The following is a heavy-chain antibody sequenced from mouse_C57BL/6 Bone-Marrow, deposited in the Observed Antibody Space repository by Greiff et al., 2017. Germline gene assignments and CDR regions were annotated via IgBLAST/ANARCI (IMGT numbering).Heavy chain of an antibody. CDR2: IWTGGGT. Sequence: VQLVESGPGLVAPSQSLSITCTVSGFSLTSYAISWVRQPPGKGLEWLGVIWTGGGTNYTSALKSRLSISKDNSKSQVFLKMNSLQTDDTARYYCARTPYYKGYYAMDYWGQGTSVTVSS. CDR3: ARTPYYKGYYAMDY. D-gene: IGHD2-12*01. V-gene: IGHV2-9-1*01. J-gene: IGHJ4*01. CDR1: GFSLTSYA.